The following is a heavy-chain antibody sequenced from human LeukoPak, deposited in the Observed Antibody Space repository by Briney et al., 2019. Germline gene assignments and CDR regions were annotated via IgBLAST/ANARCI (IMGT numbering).Heavy chain of an antibody. V-gene: IGHV4-4*09. CDR3: ASSGAAGNWFDP. CDR2: IYTSGST. Sequence: KPSETLSLTCTVSGGSISSYYWSWIRQPPGKGLGWIGYIYTSGSTNYNPSLKSRVTISVDTSKNQFSLKLSSVTAADTAVYYCASSGAAGNWFDPWGQGTLVTVSS. J-gene: IGHJ5*02. D-gene: IGHD6-13*01. CDR1: GGSISSYY.